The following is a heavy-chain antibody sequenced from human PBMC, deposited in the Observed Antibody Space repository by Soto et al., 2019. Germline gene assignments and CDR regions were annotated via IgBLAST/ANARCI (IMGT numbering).Heavy chain of an antibody. CDR1: GFSLSTSGVG. D-gene: IGHD2-15*01. CDR2: IYWDEDK. CDR3: AHKGGRGAAMDV. V-gene: IGHV2-5*02. J-gene: IGHJ6*02. Sequence: QITLKESGPTLVKPTQTLTLTCTFSGFSLSTSGVGVCWIRQPPGKALEWLALIYWDEDKRYSPFLKSRLTITKDTSTNEVALTMNNMDPVDTGTYYCAHKGGRGAAMDVWGQWTMVTVSS.